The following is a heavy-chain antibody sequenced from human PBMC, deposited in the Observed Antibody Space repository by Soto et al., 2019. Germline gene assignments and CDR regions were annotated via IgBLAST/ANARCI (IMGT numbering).Heavy chain of an antibody. CDR2: INPNSGGT. CDR3: ARETCSSTSSRSCYYYGMDV. D-gene: IGHD2-2*01. V-gene: IGHV1-2*04. CDR1: GYTFTGYY. J-gene: IGHJ6*02. Sequence: GASVKVSCKASGYTFTGYYMHWVRQAPGQGLEWMGWINPNSGGTNYAQKFQGWVTMTRDTSISTAYMELSRLRSDDTAVYYCARETCSSTSSRSCYYYGMDVWGQGTTVTVSS.